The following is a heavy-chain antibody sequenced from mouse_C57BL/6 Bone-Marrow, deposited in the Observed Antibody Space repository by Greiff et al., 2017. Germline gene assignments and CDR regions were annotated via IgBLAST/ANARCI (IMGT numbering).Heavy chain of an antibody. V-gene: IGHV5-4*01. J-gene: IGHJ3*01. CDR1: GFTFSSYA. CDR3: ATIYYGYDRVAY. D-gene: IGHD2-2*01. CDR2: ISDGGSYT. Sequence: DVHLVESGGGLVKPGGSLKLSCAASGFTFSSYAMSWVRQTPEKRLEWVATISDGGSYTYYPDNVKGRFTISRDNAKNNLYLQMSHLKSEDTAMYYCATIYYGYDRVAYWGQGTLVTVSA.